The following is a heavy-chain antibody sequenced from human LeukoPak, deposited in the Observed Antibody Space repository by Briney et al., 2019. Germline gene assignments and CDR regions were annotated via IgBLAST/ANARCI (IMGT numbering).Heavy chain of an antibody. J-gene: IGHJ4*02. CDR3: ARGYSSGWYGVDY. Sequence: ASVKVSCKASGYTFISYYMHGVRQAPGQGVEWMGIINPSGGSTSYEQKFQGRVTMTRDTSTSTVYMELSSLRSEDTAVYYCARGYSSGWYGVDYWGQGTLVTVSS. V-gene: IGHV1-46*01. CDR2: INPSGGST. CDR1: GYTFISYY. D-gene: IGHD6-19*01.